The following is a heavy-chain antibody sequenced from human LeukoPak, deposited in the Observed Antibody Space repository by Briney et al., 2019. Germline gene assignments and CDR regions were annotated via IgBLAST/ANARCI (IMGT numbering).Heavy chain of an antibody. CDR2: IYHSGST. J-gene: IGHJ6*03. CDR1: GGSISSYY. V-gene: IGHV4-38-2*02. CDR3: ARGAYCSGATCYRSYDYYYMDV. D-gene: IGHD2-15*01. Sequence: PSETLSLTCTVSGGSISSYYWSWIRQPPGKGLEWIGSIYHSGSTYYYPSLKSRVTISLDTSNNQFSLKLTSVTAADTAVYYCARGAYCSGATCYRSYDYYYMDVWGRGTTVTVAS.